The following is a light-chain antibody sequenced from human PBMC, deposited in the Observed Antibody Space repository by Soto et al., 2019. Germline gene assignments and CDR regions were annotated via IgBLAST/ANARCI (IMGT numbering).Light chain of an antibody. CDR1: QDIRND. J-gene: IGKJ1*01. CDR3: LQDYNYPRT. CDR2: GAS. V-gene: IGKV1-6*01. Sequence: AIQMTQSPSSLSASVGDRVTITCRASQDIRNDLGWYQQKPGKAPKLLIYGASNLHRGVPSRFSGSGSGTYFTLTISRLQPEDFAAYYCLQDYNYPRTFGQGTMVDFK.